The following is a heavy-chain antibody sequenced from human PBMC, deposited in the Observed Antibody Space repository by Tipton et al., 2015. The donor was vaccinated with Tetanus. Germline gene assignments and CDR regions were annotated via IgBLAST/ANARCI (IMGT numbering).Heavy chain of an antibody. CDR3: ARDRSITIFGVVPINYYYGMDV. Sequence: GLVKPSETLSLTCTVSGASIRGSSDYWGWIRQPPGKGLEWIGSIFYSGSTYYNPTFQSRVTISVDTSKNQFSLKLSSVTAADTAVYYCARDRSITIFGVVPINYYYGMDVWGQGTTVTVSS. V-gene: IGHV4-39*07. D-gene: IGHD3-3*01. CDR1: GASIRGSSDY. J-gene: IGHJ6*02. CDR2: IFYSGST.